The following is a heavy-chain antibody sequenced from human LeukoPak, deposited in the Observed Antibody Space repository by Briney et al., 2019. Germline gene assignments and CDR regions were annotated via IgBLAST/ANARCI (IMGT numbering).Heavy chain of an antibody. J-gene: IGHJ5*02. Sequence: PSETLSLTCAVYGGSLSGYYWSWIRQPPGMGLEWIGEINHSGSTNYNPSLKSRDTIPVDTSKNQFSLKLSSVTAADTAVYYCERGGYQLPYGPWRANWFDPWGQGTLVTVSS. CDR1: GGSLSGYY. D-gene: IGHD2-2*01. CDR2: INHSGST. V-gene: IGHV4-34*01. CDR3: ERGGYQLPYGPWRANWFDP.